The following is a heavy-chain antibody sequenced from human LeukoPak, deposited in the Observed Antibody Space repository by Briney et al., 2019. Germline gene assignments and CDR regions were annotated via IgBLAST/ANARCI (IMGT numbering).Heavy chain of an antibody. CDR1: GYTLTELS. CDR3: ATDSPYASGWRPGLGY. Sequence: ASVRVSCKVSGYTLTELSTHWVRQAPGKGLEWMGGFDPEDGETIYAQKFQGRVTMTEDTSTDTANMELSSLRSEDTAVYYCATDSPYASGWRPGLGYWGQGTLVTVSS. V-gene: IGHV1-24*01. D-gene: IGHD6-19*01. J-gene: IGHJ4*02. CDR2: FDPEDGET.